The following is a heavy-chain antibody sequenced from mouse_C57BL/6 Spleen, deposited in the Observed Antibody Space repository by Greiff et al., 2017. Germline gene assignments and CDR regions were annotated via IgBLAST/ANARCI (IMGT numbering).Heavy chain of an antibody. CDR2: IRLKSDNYAT. D-gene: IGHD5-5*01. V-gene: IGHV6-3*01. CDR1: GFTFSNYW. J-gene: IGHJ4*01. CDR3: TEAYLYAMDY. Sequence: EVQRVESGGGLVQPGGSMKLSCVASGFTFSNYWMNWVRQSPEKGLEWVAQIRLKSDNYATHYAESVKGRFTISRDDSKSSVYLQMNNLRAEDTGIYYCTEAYLYAMDYWGQGTSVTVSS.